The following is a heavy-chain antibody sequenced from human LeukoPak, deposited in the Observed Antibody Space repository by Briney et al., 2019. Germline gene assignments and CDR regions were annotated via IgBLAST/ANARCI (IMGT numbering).Heavy chain of an antibody. D-gene: IGHD3-10*01. CDR1: GGSISDYY. Sequence: PSETLSLTCTVSGGSISDYYWSWIRQPPGKGLEWIVYMFYTGSTNHNPSLKSRVNISVDTSKNQFSLNLSSVTSADTAVYFCASFSLVRGVEYWGQGTLVTVSS. CDR2: MFYTGST. CDR3: ASFSLVRGVEY. V-gene: IGHV4-59*01. J-gene: IGHJ4*02.